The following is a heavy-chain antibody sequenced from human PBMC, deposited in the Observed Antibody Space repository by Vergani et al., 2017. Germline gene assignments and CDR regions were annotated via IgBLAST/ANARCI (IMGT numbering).Heavy chain of an antibody. J-gene: IGHJ3*02. CDR3: TTDNQQASLGHCSVTNFNAGVFDI. CDR1: GFTFGDYT. Sequence: EVQLVESGGGLVQPGRSLRLSCTTSGFTFGDYTMSWVRQAPGKGLEWVGFIRSKAYGGTTEYAASVKGRVTISRDDSKSIAYREMNSLKTEDTAVYYCTTDNQQASLGHCSVTNFNAGVFDIWGQGTVVTVSS. V-gene: IGHV3-49*04. D-gene: IGHD2-15*01. CDR2: IRSKAYGGTT.